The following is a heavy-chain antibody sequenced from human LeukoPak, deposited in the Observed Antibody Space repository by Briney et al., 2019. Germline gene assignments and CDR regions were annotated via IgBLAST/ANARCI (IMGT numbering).Heavy chain of an antibody. CDR2: INPSGGST. CDR1: GYTFTSYG. V-gene: IGHV1-46*01. D-gene: IGHD6-13*01. J-gene: IGHJ3*02. CDR3: ARVLGIAAPYDAFDI. Sequence: ASVKVSCKASGYTFTSYGISWVRQAPGQGLEWMGIINPSGGSTSYAQKFQGRVTMTRDMSTSTVYMELSSLRSEDTAVYYCARVLGIAAPYDAFDIWGQGTMVTVSS.